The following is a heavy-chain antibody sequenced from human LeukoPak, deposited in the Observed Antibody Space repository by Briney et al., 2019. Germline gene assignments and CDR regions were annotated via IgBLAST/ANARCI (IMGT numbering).Heavy chain of an antibody. Sequence: SETLSLTCTVSGGYISGYYWSWIRQPPGKGLEWIGYIFSSGSTKYNPSLKSRVTISVDTSKNQFSLKLSSVTAADTAVYYCAREGYSYGYDYWGQGSLVTVSS. V-gene: IGHV4-59*01. CDR1: GGYISGYY. CDR3: AREGYSYGYDY. J-gene: IGHJ4*02. CDR2: IFSSGST. D-gene: IGHD5-18*01.